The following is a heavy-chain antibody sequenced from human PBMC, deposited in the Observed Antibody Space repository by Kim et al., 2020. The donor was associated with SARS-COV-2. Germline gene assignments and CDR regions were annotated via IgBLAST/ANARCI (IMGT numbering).Heavy chain of an antibody. CDR2: INPSGGST. CDR3: ARDVAGGPRGQPGLY. CDR1: GYTFTSYY. D-gene: IGHD2-2*01. V-gene: IGHV1-46*01. Sequence: ASVKVSCKASGYTFTSYYMHWVRQAPGQGLEWMGIINPSGGSTSYAQKFQGRVTMTRDTSTSTVYMELSSLRSEDTAVYYCARDVAGGPRGQPGLYWGQGTLVTVSS. J-gene: IGHJ4*02.